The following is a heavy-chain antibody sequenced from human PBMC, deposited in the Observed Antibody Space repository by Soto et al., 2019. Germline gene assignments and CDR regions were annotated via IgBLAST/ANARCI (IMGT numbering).Heavy chain of an antibody. D-gene: IGHD4-17*01. CDR3: ARSYGDYSYYYYYMDV. J-gene: IGHJ6*03. CDR2: IYHSGST. V-gene: IGHV4-4*02. Sequence: QVQLQESGPGLVKPSGTLSLTCAVSSGSISSSNWWSWVRQPPGKGLEWIGEIYHSGSTNYNTSLKSRVTISVDKSKNQFSLKLSSVTAADTAVYYCARSYGDYSYYYYYMDVWGKGTTVTVSS. CDR1: SGSISSSNW.